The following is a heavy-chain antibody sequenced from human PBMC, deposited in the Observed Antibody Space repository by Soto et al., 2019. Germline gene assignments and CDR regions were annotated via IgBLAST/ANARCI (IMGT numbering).Heavy chain of an antibody. J-gene: IGHJ4*02. CDR2: VSATAGTT. D-gene: IGHD3-16*01. V-gene: IGHV3-23*01. Sequence: GGSLRLSCAASGFTFSNYAMSWVRQAPGKGLEWVSLVSATAGTTYYTDSVKGRFTISRDNSRNTVYLQMNSLRADDTAVYYGAKGRLAGVFDFWVQGTLVPVSS. CDR3: AKGRLAGVFDF. CDR1: GFTFSNYA.